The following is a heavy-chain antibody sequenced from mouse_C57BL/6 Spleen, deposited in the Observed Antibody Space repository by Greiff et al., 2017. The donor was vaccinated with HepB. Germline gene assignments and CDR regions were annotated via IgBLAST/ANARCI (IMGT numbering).Heavy chain of an antibody. Sequence: QVQLQQPGAELVKPGASVKLSCKASGYTFTSYWMQWVKQRPGQGLEWIGEIDPSDSYTNYNQKFKGKATLTVDTSSSTAYMQLSSLTSEDSAVYYCARKMITFPYYAMDYWGQGTSVTVSS. CDR2: IDPSDSYT. V-gene: IGHV1-50*01. J-gene: IGHJ4*01. D-gene: IGHD2-4*01. CDR1: GYTFTSYW. CDR3: ARKMITFPYYAMDY.